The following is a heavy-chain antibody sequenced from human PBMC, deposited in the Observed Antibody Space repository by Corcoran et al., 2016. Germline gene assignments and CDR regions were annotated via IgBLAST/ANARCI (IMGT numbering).Heavy chain of an antibody. CDR1: GGSFSGYY. CDR2: INHSGST. J-gene: IGHJ4*02. Sequence: QVQLQQWGAGLLKPSETLSLTCAVYGGSFSGYYWSWIRQPPGKGLEWIGEINHSGSTNYNPSLKSRVTISVDTSKNQFSLKLSSVTAADTAVYYCARGGPITMIVVVAPYYFDYWGQGTLVTVSS. CDR3: ARGGPITMIVVVAPYYFDY. D-gene: IGHD3-22*01. V-gene: IGHV4-34*01.